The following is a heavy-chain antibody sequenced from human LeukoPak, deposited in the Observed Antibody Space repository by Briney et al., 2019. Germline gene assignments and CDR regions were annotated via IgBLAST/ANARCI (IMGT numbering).Heavy chain of an antibody. J-gene: IGHJ4*02. CDR2: TSYDESNK. Sequence: PGGSLRLSCAASGFTFSTYAMHWVRQAPGKGLEWVTVTSYDESNKYYADSVEGRFTISRDNSKSTLYLQMNSLRPEDTAVYFCGRAREGGYFDYWGQGTLVTVSS. D-gene: IGHD2-15*01. V-gene: IGHV3-30*04. CDR3: GRAREGGYFDY. CDR1: GFTFSTYA.